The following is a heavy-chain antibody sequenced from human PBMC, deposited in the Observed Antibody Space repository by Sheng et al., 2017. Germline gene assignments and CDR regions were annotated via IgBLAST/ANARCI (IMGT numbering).Heavy chain of an antibody. CDR1: GFSFSNAW. D-gene: IGHD3-9*01. CDR2: IKTKTDGGTT. V-gene: IGHV3-15*01. CDR3: TTDGYYDLLTGYYRAPA. Sequence: EVQLVESGGGLVKPGGSLRLSCGDSGFSFSNAWMSWVRQAPGKGLEWVGRIKTKTDGGTTDYAAPVKGRFTISRDDSKNTMYLQMNSLKTEDTAVYYCTTDGYYDLLTGYYRAPAWGQGTLVTVSS. J-gene: IGHJ4*02.